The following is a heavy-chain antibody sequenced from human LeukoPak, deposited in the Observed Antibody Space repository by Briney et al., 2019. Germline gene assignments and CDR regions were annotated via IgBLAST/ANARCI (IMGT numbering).Heavy chain of an antibody. CDR2: MSGSGGTT. V-gene: IGHV3-23*01. J-gene: IGHJ5*02. Sequence: GGSLRLSCAASGFTYSDYAMSWVRQAPGKGLKWVSIMSGSGGTTYYARSVKGRFTISRDNSRNTLFLQMNSLRVEDTAVYYCAKALGGRDAFNLWGQGALVTVSP. CDR1: GFTYSDYA. D-gene: IGHD5-24*01. CDR3: AKALGGRDAFNL.